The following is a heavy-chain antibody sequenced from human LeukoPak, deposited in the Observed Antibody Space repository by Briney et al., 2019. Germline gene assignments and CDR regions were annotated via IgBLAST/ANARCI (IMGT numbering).Heavy chain of an antibody. D-gene: IGHD5-18*01. V-gene: IGHV3-66*01. CDR1: GFTFSSYA. CDR2: IYSGGST. J-gene: IGHJ4*02. CDR3: AKGGYSYGVIDY. Sequence: GGSLRLSCAASGFTFSSYAMSWVRQAPGKGLEWVSVIYSGGSTYYADSVKGRFTISRDNSKNTLYLQMNSLRAEDTAVYYCAKGGYSYGVIDYWGQGTLVTVSS.